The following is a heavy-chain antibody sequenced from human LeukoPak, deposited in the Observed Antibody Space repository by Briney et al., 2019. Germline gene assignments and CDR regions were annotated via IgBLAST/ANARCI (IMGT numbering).Heavy chain of an antibody. CDR1: GVTISSYA. D-gene: IGHD2/OR15-2a*01. V-gene: IGHV3-23*01. CDR2: INGRGDNT. J-gene: IGHJ5*02. Sequence: GGSLRLSCAASGVTISSYAMSWVRQAPGKGLEWVSAINGRGDNTYYADFVKGRFTISRDNSKSTVYLQMNSLRTEDTAVYYCAKDRVSPGFNWFDPWGQGTLVTVSS. CDR3: AKDRVSPGFNWFDP.